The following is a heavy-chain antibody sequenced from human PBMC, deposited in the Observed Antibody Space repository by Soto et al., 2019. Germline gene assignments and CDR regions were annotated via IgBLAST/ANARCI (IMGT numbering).Heavy chain of an antibody. CDR1: GGSFSGYY. CDR2: INHSGST. V-gene: IGHV4-34*01. CDR3: AREGLRAVTTFAGGPKYYYYGMDV. J-gene: IGHJ6*02. D-gene: IGHD3-16*01. Sequence: PSETLSLTCAVYGGSFSGYYWSWIRQPPGKGLEWIGEINHSGSTNYNPSLKSRVTISVDTSTNQFSLKLSSVTAADTAVYYCAREGLRAVTTFAGGPKYYYYGMDVWGQGTTVTVSS.